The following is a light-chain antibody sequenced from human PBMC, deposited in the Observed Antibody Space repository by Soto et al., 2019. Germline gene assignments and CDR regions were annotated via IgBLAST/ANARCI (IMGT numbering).Light chain of an antibody. V-gene: IGKV3-15*01. CDR1: QSVSRN. CDR3: QQYNNWPPDRT. CDR2: GAS. J-gene: IGKJ1*01. Sequence: EIVLTQSPATLSVSPGERATLSCRASQSVSRNLAWYQQKPGKAPRLLIYGASTRATGIPARFSGSGSGTEFTLTISSLQSEDFAIYFCQQYNNWPPDRTFGQGTKVEIK.